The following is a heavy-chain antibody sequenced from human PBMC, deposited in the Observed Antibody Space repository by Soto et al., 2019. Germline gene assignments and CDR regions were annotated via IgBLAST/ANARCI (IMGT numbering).Heavy chain of an antibody. CDR2: ISSSASTI. V-gene: IGHV3-48*03. J-gene: IGHJ4*02. D-gene: IGHD6-19*01. Sequence: EVQLVESGGGLVQPGGSLRLSCAASGFTFSSYEMNWVRQAPGKGLEWVSYISSSASTIYYADSVKGRFTISRDNAKNSLYVQRNSLRAEDTAVYYCARGQYSSGGGYFDYWGQETLVTVSS. CDR1: GFTFSSYE. CDR3: ARGQYSSGGGYFDY.